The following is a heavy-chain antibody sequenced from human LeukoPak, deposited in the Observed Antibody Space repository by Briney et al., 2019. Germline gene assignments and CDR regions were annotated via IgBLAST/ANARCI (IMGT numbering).Heavy chain of an antibody. CDR3: AGVFPWELFGGSDY. J-gene: IGHJ4*02. V-gene: IGHV3-66*01. CDR2: IYSGGST. D-gene: IGHD1-26*01. Sequence: GGSLRLSCAASGFTVSSNCMSWVRQAPGKGLEWVSLIYSGGSTYYADSLKGRFTISRDNSKNTLYLQMDSLRAEDTAVYYCAGVFPWELFGGSDYWGQGTLVTVSS. CDR1: GFTVSSNC.